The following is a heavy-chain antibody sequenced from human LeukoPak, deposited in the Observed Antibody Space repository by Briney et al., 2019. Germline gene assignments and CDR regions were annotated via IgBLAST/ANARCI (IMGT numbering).Heavy chain of an antibody. J-gene: IGHJ4*02. CDR2: ISSSSSTI. CDR3: ARDYGSSWYLTFDY. CDR1: GFSFSSYS. Sequence: GGSLRLSCAASGFSFSSYSMNWVRQAPGKGLEWVSYISSSSSTIYYADSVKGRFTISRDNAKNSLYLQMNSLRAEDTAVYYCARDYGSSWYLTFDYWGQGTLVTVSS. D-gene: IGHD6-13*01. V-gene: IGHV3-48*01.